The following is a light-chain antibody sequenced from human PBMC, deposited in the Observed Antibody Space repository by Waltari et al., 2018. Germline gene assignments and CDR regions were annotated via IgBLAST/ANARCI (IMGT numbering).Light chain of an antibody. J-gene: IGKJ1*01. CDR2: GAS. V-gene: IGKV1-39*01. CDR3: QHSYNTPRT. Sequence: DIQMTQSPSSLSASLGDTVSITCRASQSISTYLNWYQKKPGKAPELLIYGASKLQSGVPPRFSGSGSGAEFTLTINSLQPEDFATYYCQHSYNTPRTFGQGTKVEIK. CDR1: QSISTY.